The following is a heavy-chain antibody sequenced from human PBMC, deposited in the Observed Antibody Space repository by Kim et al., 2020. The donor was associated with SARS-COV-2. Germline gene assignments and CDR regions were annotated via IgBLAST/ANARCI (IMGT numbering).Heavy chain of an antibody. CDR2: IKQDGSEK. CDR3: ASVKPGITMVRGNAFDI. V-gene: IGHV3-7*01. CDR1: GFTFSSYW. Sequence: GGSLRLSCAASGFTFSSYWMSWVRQAPGKGLEWVANIKQDGSEKYYVDSVKGRFTISRDNAKNSLYLQMNSLRAEDTAVYYCASVKPGITMVRGNAFDIWGQGTMVTVSS. J-gene: IGHJ3*02. D-gene: IGHD3-10*01.